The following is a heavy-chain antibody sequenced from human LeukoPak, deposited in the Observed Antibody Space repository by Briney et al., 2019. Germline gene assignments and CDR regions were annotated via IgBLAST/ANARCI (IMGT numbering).Heavy chain of an antibody. CDR2: IIPILGIA. D-gene: IGHD4-23*01. CDR3: ARDRERWSTYWFDP. J-gene: IGHJ5*02. Sequence: SVKISSKISLATFCSSTISWVRQAPGQGLEWMARIIPILGIANYAQKFQGRVTITADKSTSTAYMELSSLRSEDTAVYYCARDRERWSTYWFDPWGQGTLVTVSS. CDR1: LATFCSST. V-gene: IGHV1-69*04.